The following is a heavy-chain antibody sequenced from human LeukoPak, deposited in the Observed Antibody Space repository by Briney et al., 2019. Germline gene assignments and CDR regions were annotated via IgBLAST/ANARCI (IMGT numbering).Heavy chain of an antibody. CDR1: GYTFTTCA. V-gene: IGHV1-3*01. CDR3: TIGLAGDWDAFDI. CDR2: IHADSGNT. J-gene: IGHJ3*02. D-gene: IGHD6-19*01. Sequence: GASVKVSCKTSGYTFTTCAVHWVRQAPGQRLGWMGWIHADSGNTKYSQKLQGRVAIARDTSASTIYMELTSLRIEDTAVYFCTIGLAGDWDAFDIWGLGTMVTVSS.